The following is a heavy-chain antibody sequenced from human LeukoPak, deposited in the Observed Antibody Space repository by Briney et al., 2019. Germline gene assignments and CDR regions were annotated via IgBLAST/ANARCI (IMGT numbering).Heavy chain of an antibody. CDR3: AKDPYDYDFWSGYYSSTDFDY. Sequence: GGSLRLSCAASGFTFSSYAVHWVRQSPGKGLEWVALISYEGSNKYYADSVKGRFTISRDNSKNTVYVQMNSLRAEDTAVYYCAKDPYDYDFWSGYYSSTDFDYWGQGTLVTVSS. V-gene: IGHV3-30-3*02. CDR1: GFTFSSYA. J-gene: IGHJ4*02. CDR2: ISYEGSNK. D-gene: IGHD3-3*01.